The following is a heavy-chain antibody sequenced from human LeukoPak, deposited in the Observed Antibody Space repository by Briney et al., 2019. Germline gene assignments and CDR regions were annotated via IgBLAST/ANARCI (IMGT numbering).Heavy chain of an antibody. Sequence: SETLSLTCAVYGGSFSGYYWSWIRQPPGKGLEWIGEINHSGSTNYNPSLKSRVTISVDTSKNQFSLKLSSVTAADTAVYYCARLKGYCSGGSCYGDYFDYWGQGTLVTVSS. CDR1: GGSFSGYY. CDR2: INHSGST. CDR3: ARLKGYCSGGSCYGDYFDY. J-gene: IGHJ4*02. V-gene: IGHV4-34*09. D-gene: IGHD2-15*01.